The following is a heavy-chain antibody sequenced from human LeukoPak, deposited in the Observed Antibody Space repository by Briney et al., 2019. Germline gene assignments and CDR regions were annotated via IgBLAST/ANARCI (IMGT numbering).Heavy chain of an antibody. CDR2: IKKDGSEK. V-gene: IGHV3-7*05. CDR3: AREMGWNYGDY. CDR1: GFTSSSYW. J-gene: IGHJ4*02. D-gene: IGHD1-7*01. Sequence: AGGSLRLSCAASGFTSSSYWMTWVRQAPGKGLEWVATIKKDGSEKYYVDSVKGRFTISRDNAKNSLYLQMTSLRAEDTAVYYCAREMGWNYGDYWGQGTLVTVSS.